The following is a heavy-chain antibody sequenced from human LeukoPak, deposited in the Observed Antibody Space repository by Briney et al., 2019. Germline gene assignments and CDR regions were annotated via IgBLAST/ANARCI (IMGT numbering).Heavy chain of an antibody. CDR2: INTNTGNP. CDR3: ARGGYSGYDYAPQDFFDF. J-gene: IGHJ3*01. CDR1: GYTFTSYA. V-gene: IGHV7-4-1*02. D-gene: IGHD5-12*01. Sequence: ASVKVSCKASGYTFTSYAMNWVRQAPGQGLEWMGWINTNTGNPTYAQGFTGRFVFSLDTSVSTAYLQISSLKAEDTAVYYCARGGYSGYDYAPQDFFDFWGQGKMVTVFS.